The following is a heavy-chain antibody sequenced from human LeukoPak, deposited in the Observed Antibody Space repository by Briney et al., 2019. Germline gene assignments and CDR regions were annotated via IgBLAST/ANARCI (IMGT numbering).Heavy chain of an antibody. Sequence: PGGSLRLSCAASGFTFSSYSMNWVRQAPGKGLEWVSYISSSRNTLHYAHSVKGRFTISRDNAKNSLCLQMNSLRTEDNALYYCAKGGGHDFWSGLAVDYWGQGTLVTVSS. V-gene: IGHV3-48*01. D-gene: IGHD3-3*01. CDR3: AKGGGHDFWSGLAVDY. CDR2: ISSSRNTL. J-gene: IGHJ4*02. CDR1: GFTFSSYS.